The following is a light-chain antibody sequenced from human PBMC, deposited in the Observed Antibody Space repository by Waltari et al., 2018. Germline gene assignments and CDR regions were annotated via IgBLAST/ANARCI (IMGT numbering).Light chain of an antibody. J-gene: IGKJ2*01. Sequence: DIQMTQSPSTLSASVGDRVTITCRASQSISSWLAWYQQKPGKAPKLLIYKASSLGSGVPSRFSGTGSGTEFTLTISSLQPDDFATYYCQQYTTFFYTFGQGTKLEIK. CDR3: QQYTTFFYT. CDR1: QSISSW. V-gene: IGKV1-5*03. CDR2: KAS.